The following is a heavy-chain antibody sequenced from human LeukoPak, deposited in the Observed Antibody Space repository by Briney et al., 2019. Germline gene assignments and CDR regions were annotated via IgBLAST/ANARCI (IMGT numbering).Heavy chain of an antibody. CDR1: GFTFSDYW. Sequence: GGSLRLSCAASGFTFSDYWMHWVRQAPGKGLVWVSRIKSDGGLTNYADSVKGRFTISRDNSKNTLYLQMNSLRAEDTAMYYCTKAPPGKFDPWGLGTLVTVSS. J-gene: IGHJ5*02. CDR2: IKSDGGLT. V-gene: IGHV3-74*01. CDR3: TKAPPGKFDP. D-gene: IGHD3-10*01.